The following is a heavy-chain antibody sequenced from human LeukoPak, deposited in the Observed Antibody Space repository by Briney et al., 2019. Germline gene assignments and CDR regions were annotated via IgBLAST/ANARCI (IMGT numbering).Heavy chain of an antibody. CDR2: ISGSGDTT. CDR3: AKSQRNDQQVVQRIDY. Sequence: GGYLRRYCTASRFTFSTYAMSWVRQAPGKGLEWVSSISGSGDTTYYTGSVKGRFTISRDNSKNALYLQMSSLRAEDTAVYYCAKSQRNDQQVVQRIDYWGQGTLVTVSS. CDR1: RFTFSTYA. D-gene: IGHD2-2*01. J-gene: IGHJ4*02. V-gene: IGHV3-23*01.